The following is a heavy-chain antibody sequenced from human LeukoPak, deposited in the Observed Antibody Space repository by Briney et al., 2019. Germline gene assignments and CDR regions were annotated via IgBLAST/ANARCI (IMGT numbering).Heavy chain of an antibody. CDR2: IYYSGST. J-gene: IGHJ1*01. D-gene: IGHD3-22*01. V-gene: IGHV4-59*01. CDR1: GGSISSYY. Sequence: ASETLSLTCTVSGGSISSYYWSWIRQPPGKGLEWIGYIYYSGSTNYNPSLKSRVTISVDTSKNQFSLKLSSVTAADTAVYYCARASYYYDSSGYRAEYFQHRGQGTLVTVSS. CDR3: ARASYYYDSSGYRAEYFQH.